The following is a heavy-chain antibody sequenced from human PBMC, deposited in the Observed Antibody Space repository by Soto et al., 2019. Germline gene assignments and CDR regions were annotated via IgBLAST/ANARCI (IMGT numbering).Heavy chain of an antibody. J-gene: IGHJ1*01. V-gene: IGHV3-9*01. CDR2: INWNSGSI. Sequence: GGSLRLSCATSGFTFDDYAMHWVRQVPGKGLEWVSGINWNSGSIGYGDSVKGRFAISRDNAKNSLHLQMNSLSAEDTAFYYCVKDESINWYSGHFRHWGQGTLVTVSS. CDR3: VKDESINWYSGHFRH. CDR1: GFTFDDYA. D-gene: IGHD6-13*01.